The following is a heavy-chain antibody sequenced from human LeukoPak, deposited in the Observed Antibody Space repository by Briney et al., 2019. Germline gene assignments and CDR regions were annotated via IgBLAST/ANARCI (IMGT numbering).Heavy chain of an antibody. V-gene: IGHV4-59*12. CDR3: ARSSSSWYRRFDP. D-gene: IGHD6-13*01. CDR1: GGSISSYY. Sequence: SETLSLTCTVSGGSISSYYWSWIRQPPGKGLEWIGYMYYSGSTNYNPSLKSRVTISVDTSKNQFSLKLSSVTAADTAVYYCARSSSSWYRRFDPWGQGTLVTVSS. CDR2: MYYSGST. J-gene: IGHJ5*02.